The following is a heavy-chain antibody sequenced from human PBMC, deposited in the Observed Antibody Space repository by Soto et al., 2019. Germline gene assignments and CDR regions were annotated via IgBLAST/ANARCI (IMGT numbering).Heavy chain of an antibody. CDR2: VYTSGST. CDR1: GGSISSNY. D-gene: IGHD3-22*01. J-gene: IGHJ4*02. Sequence: SETLTLTCTFSGGSISSNYWSWIRQPAGKGLEWIGRVYTSGSTNYNPSLKSRVTMSVDTSKNQFSLKLSSVTAADTAVYYCARGSSGYYYLFDYWGQGTLVTSPQ. V-gene: IGHV4-4*07. CDR3: ARGSSGYYYLFDY.